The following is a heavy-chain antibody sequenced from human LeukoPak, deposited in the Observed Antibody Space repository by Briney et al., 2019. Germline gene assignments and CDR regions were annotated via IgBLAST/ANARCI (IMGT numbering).Heavy chain of an antibody. V-gene: IGHV1-2*02. CDR2: INPNSGGT. J-gene: IGHJ5*02. CDR3: ARDSVYCSGGSCYLVWLDP. CDR1: GYTSTGYY. Sequence: ASVSPCSTASGYTSTGYYMRWVRRAPGQGLEWMGWINPNSGGTNYAQKFQGRVTMTRDTSISTAYMELSRLRSDDTAVYYCARDSVYCSGGSCYLVWLDPWGPGNPGHVSS. D-gene: IGHD2-15*01.